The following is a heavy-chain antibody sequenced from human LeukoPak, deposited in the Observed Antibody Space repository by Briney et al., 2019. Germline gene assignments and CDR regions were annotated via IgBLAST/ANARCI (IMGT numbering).Heavy chain of an antibody. CDR1: GGSISSYY. CDR2: IYYSGST. Sequence: SETLSLTCTVSGGSISSYYWSWIRQPPGKGLEWIGYIYYSGSTNYNPSLKSRVTISVDTSKNQFSLKLSSVTAADAAVYYCARFDYGDYFDYWGQGTLVTVSS. CDR3: ARFDYGDYFDY. V-gene: IGHV4-59*08. J-gene: IGHJ4*02. D-gene: IGHD4-17*01.